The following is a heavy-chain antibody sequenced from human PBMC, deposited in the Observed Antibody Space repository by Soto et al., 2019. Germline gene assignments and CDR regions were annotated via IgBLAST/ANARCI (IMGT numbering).Heavy chain of an antibody. D-gene: IGHD3-10*01. CDR2: IYYSGST. CDR3: ARGRVGSEDYYYGMDV. CDR1: GGSISSYY. J-gene: IGHJ6*02. V-gene: IGHV4-59*01. Sequence: SETLSLTCTVSGGSISSYYWSWIRQPPGKGLEWIGYIYYSGSTNYNPSLKSRVTISVDTSKNQFSLKLSSVTAADTAVYYCARGRVGSEDYYYGMDVWGQGTTGTVS.